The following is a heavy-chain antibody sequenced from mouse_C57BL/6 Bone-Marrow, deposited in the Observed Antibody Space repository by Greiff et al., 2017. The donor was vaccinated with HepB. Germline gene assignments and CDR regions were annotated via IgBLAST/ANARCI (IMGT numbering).Heavy chain of an antibody. CDR1: GFTFSDYG. J-gene: IGHJ4*01. D-gene: IGHD2-1*01. CDR3: ARCGNYEGDY. V-gene: IGHV5-17*01. CDR2: ISSGSSTI. Sequence: EVHLVESGGGLVKPGGSLKLSCAASGFTFSDYGMHWVRQAPEKGLEWVAYISSGSSTIYYADTVKGRFTISRDNAKNTLFLQMTSLRSEDTAMYYCARCGNYEGDYWGQGTSVTVSS.